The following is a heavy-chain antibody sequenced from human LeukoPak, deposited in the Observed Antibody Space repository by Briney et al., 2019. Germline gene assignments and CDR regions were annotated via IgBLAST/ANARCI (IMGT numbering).Heavy chain of an antibody. CDR3: ARALGYSYGTSNSAYYGLDV. Sequence: PSETLSLTCTVSGGSISSGDYYWSWIRQPPGKGLEWIGYIYYSGSTYYNPSLKSRVTISVDTSKNQFSLKLSFVTAADTAVYYCARALGYSYGTSNSAYYGLDVWGQGTTVTVSS. V-gene: IGHV4-30-4*01. J-gene: IGHJ6*02. CDR2: IYYSGST. D-gene: IGHD5-18*01. CDR1: GGSISSGDYY.